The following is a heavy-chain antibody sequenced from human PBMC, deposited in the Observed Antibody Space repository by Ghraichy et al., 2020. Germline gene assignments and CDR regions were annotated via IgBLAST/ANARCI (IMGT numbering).Heavy chain of an antibody. CDR2: IWYDGSNK. Sequence: GGSLRLSCAASGFTFSSYGMHWVRQAPGKGLEWVAVIWYDGSNKFYADSVKGRCTISRDNSKNTLYLQMNSLRAEDTAVYYCATDLRATTGGYYFDYWGQGTLVTVSS. CDR3: ATDLRATTGGYYFDY. V-gene: IGHV3-33*01. J-gene: IGHJ4*02. D-gene: IGHD1-26*01. CDR1: GFTFSSYG.